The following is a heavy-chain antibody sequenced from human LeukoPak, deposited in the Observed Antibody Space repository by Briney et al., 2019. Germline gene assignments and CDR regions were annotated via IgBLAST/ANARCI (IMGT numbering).Heavy chain of an antibody. D-gene: IGHD4-17*01. Sequence: GGSLRLSCAASGFTVSSNYMSWVRQAPGEGLEWVSVIYSGGSTYYADSVKGRFTISRDNSKNTLYLQMNSLRAEDTAVYYCARDQGNYGDYFDYWGQGTLVTVSS. V-gene: IGHV3-66*02. CDR2: IYSGGST. CDR3: ARDQGNYGDYFDY. CDR1: GFTVSSNY. J-gene: IGHJ4*02.